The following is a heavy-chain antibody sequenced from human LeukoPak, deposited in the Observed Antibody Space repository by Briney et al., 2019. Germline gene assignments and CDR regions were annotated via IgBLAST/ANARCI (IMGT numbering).Heavy chain of an antibody. CDR1: GFTFSSYA. CDR2: ISSRGGST. Sequence: PGGSLRLSCAASGFTFSSYAMSWIRQAPGRGLEWVSTISSRGGSTYYADSVKGRFTISRDNSKNTLYLQMNSLRAEDTAVYYCAKTAVVITFRFDDWGQGALVTVSS. J-gene: IGHJ4*02. D-gene: IGHD4/OR15-4a*01. CDR3: AKTAVVITFRFDD. V-gene: IGHV3-23*01.